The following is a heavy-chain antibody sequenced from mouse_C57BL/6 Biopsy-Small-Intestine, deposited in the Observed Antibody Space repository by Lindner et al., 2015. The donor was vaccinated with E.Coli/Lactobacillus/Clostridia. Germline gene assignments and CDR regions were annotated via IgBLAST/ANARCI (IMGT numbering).Heavy chain of an antibody. CDR3: TKGHYGNYDYFDY. D-gene: IGHD2-1*01. Sequence: VQLQESGAELVRPGASVKLSCTASGFNIKDYYIHWVKQRPEQGLEWIGRIDPEDGDTESAPKFQGKATMTADTSSNTAYLQLRSLTSEDTAVYYCTKGHYGNYDYFDYWGQGTSLTVSS. V-gene: IGHV14-1*01. CDR2: IDPEDGDT. CDR1: GFNIKDYY. J-gene: IGHJ2*02.